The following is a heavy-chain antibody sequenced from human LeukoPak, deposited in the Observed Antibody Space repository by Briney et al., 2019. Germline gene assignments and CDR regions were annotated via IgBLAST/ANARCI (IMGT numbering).Heavy chain of an antibody. CDR1: GGSISSSSYY. CDR3: ARGRLGPPVGRFDP. D-gene: IGHD1-26*01. CDR2: INHSGST. Sequence: PSETLSLTCTVSGGSISSSSYYWGWIRQPPGKGLEWIGEINHSGSTNYNPSLKSRVTISVDTSKNQFSLKLSSVTAADTAVYYCARGRLGPPVGRFDPWGQGTLVTVSS. V-gene: IGHV4-39*07. J-gene: IGHJ5*02.